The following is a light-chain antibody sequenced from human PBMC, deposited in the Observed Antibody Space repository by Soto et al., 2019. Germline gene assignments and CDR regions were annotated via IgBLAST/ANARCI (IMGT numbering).Light chain of an antibody. V-gene: IGKV3-15*01. Sequence: EFVMTQSPATVSVFPGEGVTLSCRASQTISTDLAWYQQKPGQAPRLLIYGASTRATGVPDRFSGGGSGTEFTLTISSLQSEDFAFYYCQQNNKWPPATFGGGTKVAIK. CDR1: QTISTD. J-gene: IGKJ4*01. CDR2: GAS. CDR3: QQNNKWPPAT.